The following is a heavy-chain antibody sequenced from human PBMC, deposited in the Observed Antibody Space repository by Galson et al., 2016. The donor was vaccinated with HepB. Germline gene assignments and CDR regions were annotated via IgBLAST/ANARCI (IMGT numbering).Heavy chain of an antibody. CDR1: GFTFNSFG. V-gene: IGHV3-33*01. CDR3: AREAPIAAPGANDC. Sequence: SLRLSCAASGFTFNSFGMHWVRQAPGKGLEWVAVIWYDGSNKYYGGSVKGRFTISRDNSKNTLYLQMNSLRAEDTAIYYCAREAPIAAPGANDCWGQGALVTVSS. J-gene: IGHJ4*02. D-gene: IGHD6-13*01. CDR2: IWYDGSNK.